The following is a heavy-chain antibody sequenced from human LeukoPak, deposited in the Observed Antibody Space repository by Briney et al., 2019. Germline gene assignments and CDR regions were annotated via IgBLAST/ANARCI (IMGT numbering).Heavy chain of an antibody. J-gene: IGHJ6*02. CDR3: ARDLLNYYDSSGYYTYYYGMDV. Sequence: GGSLRLSCAASGFTFSSYEMNWVRQAPGKGLEWVSHISSSGSTIYYADSVKGRFTISRDNAKNSLYLQMNSLRAEDTAVYYCARDLLNYYDSSGYYTYYYGMDVWGQGTTVTVSS. CDR1: GFTFSSYE. V-gene: IGHV3-48*03. CDR2: ISSSGSTI. D-gene: IGHD3-22*01.